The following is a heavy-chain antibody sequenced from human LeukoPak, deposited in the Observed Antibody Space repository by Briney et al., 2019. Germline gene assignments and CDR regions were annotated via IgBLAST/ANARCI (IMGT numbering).Heavy chain of an antibody. CDR3: AKAGGINYFDSSGYYRY. D-gene: IGHD3-22*01. CDR2: ISGSGIST. V-gene: IGHV3-23*01. CDR1: GFTFGSYD. J-gene: IGHJ4*02. Sequence: GGSLRLSCAVSGFTFGSYDMSWVRQAPGKGLEWVSVISGSGISTYCADSVKGRFTISRDNSKNTLYLQMNSLRAEDTAVYYCAKAGGINYFDSSGYYRYWGQGTLVTVSS.